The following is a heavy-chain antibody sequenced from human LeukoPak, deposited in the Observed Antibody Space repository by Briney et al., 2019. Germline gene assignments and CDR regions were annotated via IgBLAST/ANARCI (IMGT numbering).Heavy chain of an antibody. Sequence: GGSLRLSCAASGFTFSSYGMHWGRQAPGKGLEWVAVISYDGSNKYYADSVKGRFTISRDNSKNTLYLQMNSLRAEDTAVYYCAKDSSGWYGYWGQGTLVTVSS. J-gene: IGHJ4*02. D-gene: IGHD6-19*01. CDR2: ISYDGSNK. CDR3: AKDSSGWYGY. CDR1: GFTFSSYG. V-gene: IGHV3-30*18.